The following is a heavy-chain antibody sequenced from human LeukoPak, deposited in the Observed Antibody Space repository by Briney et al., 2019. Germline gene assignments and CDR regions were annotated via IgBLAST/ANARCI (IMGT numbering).Heavy chain of an antibody. Sequence: SGTLSLTCIVSGGSISDSSWSWIRQSPGKGLEWIGYIYYNGGTNYNPSLKSRVTISLDTPTNQFSLRLRSVTAADTALYYCASGGYIYGLWGQGTLVTVSS. D-gene: IGHD5-18*01. CDR1: GGSISDSS. V-gene: IGHV4-59*01. CDR2: IYYNGGT. CDR3: ASGGYIYGL. J-gene: IGHJ4*02.